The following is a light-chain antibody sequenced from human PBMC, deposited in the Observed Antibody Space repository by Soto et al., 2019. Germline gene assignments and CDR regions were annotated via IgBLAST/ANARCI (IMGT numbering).Light chain of an antibody. J-gene: IGKJ1*01. Sequence: EIVMTQSPATLSVSPGGRATLACRASQSVSSYLAWYQQKPGQAPRLLIVSSSRRPTDVPARFSGGGSGTDFTLTISSLQSEDSAFYYCQQYNNLPPTFGQGTKVDIK. V-gene: IGKV3-15*01. CDR3: QQYNNLPPT. CDR2: SSS. CDR1: QSVSSY.